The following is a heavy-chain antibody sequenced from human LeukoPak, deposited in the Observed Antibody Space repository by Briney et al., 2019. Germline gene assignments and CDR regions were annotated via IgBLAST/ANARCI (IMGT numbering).Heavy chain of an antibody. V-gene: IGHV4-30-2*06. D-gene: IGHD3-22*01. Sequence: PSQTLSLTCVVSGGSIRSGDYSWSWIRQSPGKGLESIGYIYQSDTTYYNPSLKSRVTISVDGSEDQFSLRLTSVTAADTAVYYCARGLLKYYDKSGFYPYYFDSWGQGTLVTVSS. CDR2: IYQSDTT. J-gene: IGHJ4*02. CDR3: ARGLLKYYDKSGFYPYYFDS. CDR1: GGSIRSGDYS.